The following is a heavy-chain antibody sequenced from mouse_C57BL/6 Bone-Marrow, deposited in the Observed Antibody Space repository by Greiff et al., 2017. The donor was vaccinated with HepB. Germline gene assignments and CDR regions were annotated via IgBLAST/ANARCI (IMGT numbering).Heavy chain of an antibody. CDR2: IDPSDSYT. J-gene: IGHJ2*01. CDR1: GYTFTSYW. D-gene: IGHD2-2*01. Sequence: QVQLQQPGAELVMPGASVKLSCKASGYTFTSYWMHWVKQRPGQGLEWIGEIDPSDSYTNYNQKFKGKSTLTVDKSSSTAYMQLSSLTSEDSAVYYCARPSTMVTTLDYWGQGTTLTVSS. V-gene: IGHV1-69*01. CDR3: ARPSTMVTTLDY.